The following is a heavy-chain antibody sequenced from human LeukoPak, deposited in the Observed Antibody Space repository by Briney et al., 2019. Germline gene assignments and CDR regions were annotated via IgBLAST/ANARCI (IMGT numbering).Heavy chain of an antibody. CDR1: GYTFTGYY. Sequence: ASVKVSCKASGYTFTGYYMHWVRQAPGQGLEWMGWINPNSGGTNYAQKFQGRVTMTRDTSISTAYMELSRLRSDDTAVYYCARVDPLLTPSRYFDLWGRGTPVTVSS. V-gene: IGHV1-2*02. CDR2: INPNSGGT. CDR3: ARVDPLLTPSRYFDL. J-gene: IGHJ2*01. D-gene: IGHD4-23*01.